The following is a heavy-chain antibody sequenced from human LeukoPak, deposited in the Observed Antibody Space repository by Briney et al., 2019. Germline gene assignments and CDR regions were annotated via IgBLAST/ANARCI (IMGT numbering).Heavy chain of an antibody. D-gene: IGHD2-8*02. CDR2: ISSSSSYI. Sequence: PGGSLRLSCAASGFTFSSYSMNWVRQAPGKGLEWVSSISSSSSYIYYADSVKGRFTISRDNAKNSLYLQMNGLRAEDTAIYYCATYRQVLLPFESWGQGTLVTVSS. CDR3: ATYRQVLLPFES. CDR1: GFTFSSYS. V-gene: IGHV3-21*04. J-gene: IGHJ4*02.